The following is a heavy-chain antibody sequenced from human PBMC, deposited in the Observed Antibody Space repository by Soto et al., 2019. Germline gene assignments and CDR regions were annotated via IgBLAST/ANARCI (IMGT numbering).Heavy chain of an antibody. CDR3: ATGLTLPVRPSFDT. D-gene: IGHD2-21*02. CDR1: GFTISGNY. V-gene: IGHV3-53*01. CDR2: IFSGDNT. Sequence: EVQLVESGGGLIQPGGSLRLSCAASGFTISGNYITWVRQAPGKGLEWVSVIFSGDNTFYSDSVKGRFTISRDSSKNMVYLQMNRLRGDDTAVYFCATGLTLPVRPSFDTWGQGTLLTVSS. J-gene: IGHJ5*02.